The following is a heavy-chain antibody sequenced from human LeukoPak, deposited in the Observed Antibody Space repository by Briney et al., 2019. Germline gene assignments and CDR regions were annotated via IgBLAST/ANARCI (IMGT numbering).Heavy chain of an antibody. CDR2: ISWNSGSR. CDR1: GFTFSSYA. CDR3: AKVPRQGYCTNGVCYTGGFDY. D-gene: IGHD2-8*01. V-gene: IGHV3-9*01. Sequence: GGSLRLSCAASGFTFSSYAMSWVRQAPGKGLEWVSGISWNSGSRGYADSVKGRFTISRDNAKNSLYLQMNSLRAEDTALYYCAKVPRQGYCTNGVCYTGGFDYWGQGTLVTVSS. J-gene: IGHJ4*02.